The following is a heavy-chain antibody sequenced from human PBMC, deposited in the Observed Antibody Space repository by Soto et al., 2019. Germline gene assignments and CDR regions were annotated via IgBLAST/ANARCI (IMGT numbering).Heavy chain of an antibody. CDR2: ISYDGSNK. Sequence: GGSLRLSCAASGFTFSSYGMHWVRQAPGKGLEWVAVISYDGSNKYYADSVKGRFTISRDNSKNTLYLQMNSLRAEDTAVYYCAKDPQALPSDIVATTYYYYYGMDVWGQGTTVTVSS. CDR3: AKDPQALPSDIVATTYYYYYGMDV. J-gene: IGHJ6*02. D-gene: IGHD5-12*01. CDR1: GFTFSSYG. V-gene: IGHV3-30*18.